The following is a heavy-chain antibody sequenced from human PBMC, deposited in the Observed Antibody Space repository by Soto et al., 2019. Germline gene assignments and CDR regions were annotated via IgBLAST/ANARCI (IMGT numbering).Heavy chain of an antibody. V-gene: IGHV1-69*13. J-gene: IGHJ6*02. CDR3: ATSVESGYDSYYGMDV. D-gene: IGHD5-12*01. CDR2: IIPIFGTA. Sequence: SVKVSCKASGGTFSSYAISWVRQAPGQGLEWMGGIIPIFGTANYAQKFQGRVTITADESTSTAYMELSSLRSEDTAVYYCATSVESGYDSYYGMDVWGQGTTVTVSS. CDR1: GGTFSSYA.